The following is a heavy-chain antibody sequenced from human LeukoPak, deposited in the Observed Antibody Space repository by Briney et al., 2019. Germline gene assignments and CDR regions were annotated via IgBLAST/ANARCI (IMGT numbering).Heavy chain of an antibody. Sequence: PSETLSLTCTVSGGSISSSSYYWGWIRQPPGKGLEWIGSIYDSGNTYHNPSLKSRVTISLDTSKNQFSLKLSSVTAADTAVYYCARSRRYCSGGSCTGFGYYYYYMDVWGKGTTVTISS. J-gene: IGHJ6*03. D-gene: IGHD2-15*01. CDR2: IYDSGNT. CDR1: GGSISSSSYY. CDR3: ARSRRYCSGGSCTGFGYYYYYMDV. V-gene: IGHV4-39*07.